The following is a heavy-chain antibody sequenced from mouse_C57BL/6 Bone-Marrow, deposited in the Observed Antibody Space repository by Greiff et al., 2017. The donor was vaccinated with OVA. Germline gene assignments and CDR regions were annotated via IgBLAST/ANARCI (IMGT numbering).Heavy chain of an antibody. V-gene: IGHV1-18*01. D-gene: IGHD3-2*02. Sequence: EVQLQQSGPELVKPGASVKIPCKASGYTFTDYNMDWVKQSHGKSLEWIGDINPNNGGTIYNQKFKGKATLTVDKSSSTAYMELRSLTSEGTAVYYCARTTNSSGSSFAYWGQGTLVTVSA. CDR3: ARTTNSSGSSFAY. CDR2: INPNNGGT. J-gene: IGHJ3*01. CDR1: GYTFTDYN.